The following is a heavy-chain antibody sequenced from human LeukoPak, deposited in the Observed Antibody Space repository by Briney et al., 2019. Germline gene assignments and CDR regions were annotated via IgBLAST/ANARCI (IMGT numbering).Heavy chain of an antibody. CDR3: ARDRTYYYDSSGPFDAFDI. Sequence: PSETLSLTCAVSGYSISSGYYWGWIRQPPGKGLEWIGSIYYSGSTNYNPSLKSRVTISVDTSKNQFSLKLSSVTAADTAVYYCARDRTYYYDSSGPFDAFDIWGQGTMVTVSS. J-gene: IGHJ3*02. V-gene: IGHV4-38-2*02. CDR1: GYSISSGYY. D-gene: IGHD3-22*01. CDR2: IYYSGST.